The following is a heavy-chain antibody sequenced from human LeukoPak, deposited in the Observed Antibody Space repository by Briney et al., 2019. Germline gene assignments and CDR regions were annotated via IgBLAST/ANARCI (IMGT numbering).Heavy chain of an antibody. Sequence: GESLEISCKGSGYRFSNYWIGWVRQMPGKGLEWMGIVYPDDSDTRYSPSFQGQVTISADKSISTAYLQWSSLKASDTAMYYCVIGGDSTTSCYRCFNFWGQGTLVTGSS. CDR2: VYPDDSDT. V-gene: IGHV5-51*01. J-gene: IGHJ4*02. CDR1: GYRFSNYW. CDR3: VIGGDSTTSCYRCFNF. D-gene: IGHD2-2*02.